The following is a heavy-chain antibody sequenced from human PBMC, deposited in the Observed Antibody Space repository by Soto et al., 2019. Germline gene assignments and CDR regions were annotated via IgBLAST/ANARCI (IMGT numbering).Heavy chain of an antibody. V-gene: IGHV3-30*18. J-gene: IGHJ4*02. CDR1: GFTFSNYG. CDR2: ISYDGSNK. CDR3: AKPPGLYYDFWSGFDY. D-gene: IGHD3-3*01. Sequence: HPGGSLRLSCAVSGFTFSNYGMYWVRQAPGKGLEWVALISYDGSNKHYADSVKGRFTISRDNSKKTLYLQMNSLRAEDTALYYCAKPPGLYYDFWSGFDYWGQGTLVTVSS.